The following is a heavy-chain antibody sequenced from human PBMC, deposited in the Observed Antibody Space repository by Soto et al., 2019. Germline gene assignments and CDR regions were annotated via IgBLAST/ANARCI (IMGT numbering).Heavy chain of an antibody. V-gene: IGHV2-5*02. Sequence: QITLKESGPTLVKPTQTLTLTCTFSGFSLSTSGVGVGWLRQPPGKALEWLALIYWDDDKRYSPSLKSRLTVTNDTAKNRVVLTMTNMDPVDTATYYCALTDPGGGNSVACDYWGQETLVIVSS. CDR1: GFSLSTSGVG. CDR2: IYWDDDK. D-gene: IGHD2-21*02. J-gene: IGHJ4*02. CDR3: ALTDPGGGNSVACDY.